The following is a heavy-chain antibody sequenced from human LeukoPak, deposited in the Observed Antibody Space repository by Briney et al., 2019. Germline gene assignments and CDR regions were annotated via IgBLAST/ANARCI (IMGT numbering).Heavy chain of an antibody. CDR2: IIPILGIA. Sequence: SVKVSFKASGGTFSSYAISWVRQAPGQGLEWMGRIIPILGIANYARKFQGRVTITADKSTSTAYMELSSLRSEDTAVYYCARDYYDSSGYNDYWGQGTLVTVSS. J-gene: IGHJ4*02. CDR1: GGTFSSYA. D-gene: IGHD3-22*01. V-gene: IGHV1-69*04. CDR3: ARDYYDSSGYNDY.